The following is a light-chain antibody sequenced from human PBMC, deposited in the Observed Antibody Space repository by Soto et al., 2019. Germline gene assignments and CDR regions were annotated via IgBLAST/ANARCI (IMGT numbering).Light chain of an antibody. Sequence: DIQMTQSPSSLSASVGDRVTITCRASQNISRVFNWYQQKPGKAPKLLIYAASSLQSGVPSRFSGSGSGKDFTLTVSSLQPEDFATYYCQQSYSAPRTCGQGTKVEIK. CDR1: QNISRV. V-gene: IGKV1-39*01. CDR2: AAS. J-gene: IGKJ1*01. CDR3: QQSYSAPRT.